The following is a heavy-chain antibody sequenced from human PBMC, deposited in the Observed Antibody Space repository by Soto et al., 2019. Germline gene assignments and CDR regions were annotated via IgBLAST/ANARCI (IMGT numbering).Heavy chain of an antibody. V-gene: IGHV1-69*08. CDR1: GGTFSPYT. J-gene: IGHJ4*02. Sequence: QVQLVQSGAEVKKPGSSVKVSCKASGGTFSPYTVNWVRQAPGQGLEWMGRSIPFLGVTNYAQKFQARVTRTADTSTTTAYMELSGLRFEDTAVYYCARDWESTVSTWSFGAFWGRGTLVTVSS. D-gene: IGHD3-10*01. CDR3: ARDWESTVSTWSFGAF. CDR2: SIPFLGVT.